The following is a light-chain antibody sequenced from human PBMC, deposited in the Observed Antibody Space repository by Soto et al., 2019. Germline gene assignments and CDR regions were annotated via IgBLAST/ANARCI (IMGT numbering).Light chain of an antibody. CDR2: GNS. CDR1: SSNIGAGYD. Sequence: QSVLTQPPSVSGAPGQRVTICCTGSSSNIGAGYDVHWYQQLPRTAPKLLIYGNSIRPSGVPDRFSGSKSGTSASLAITGLQAEDEADYYCQSYDTSLSAVVFGGGTKLTVL. J-gene: IGLJ2*01. CDR3: QSYDTSLSAVV. V-gene: IGLV1-40*01.